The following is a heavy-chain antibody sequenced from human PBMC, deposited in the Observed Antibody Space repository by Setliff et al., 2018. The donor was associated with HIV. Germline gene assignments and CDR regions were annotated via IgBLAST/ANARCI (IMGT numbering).Heavy chain of an antibody. CDR3: AKDEAPSYSSSWYLGDY. D-gene: IGHD6-13*01. Sequence: PGGSLRLSCAASGFTFRSYAMNWVRQAPGKGLEWVSAIVGSGGSTYHADSVKGRFTISRDNSKNTLYLQMNSLRAEDTAVYYCAKDEAPSYSSSWYLGDYWGQGTLVTVSS. CDR2: IVGSGGST. J-gene: IGHJ4*02. V-gene: IGHV3-23*01. CDR1: GFTFRSYA.